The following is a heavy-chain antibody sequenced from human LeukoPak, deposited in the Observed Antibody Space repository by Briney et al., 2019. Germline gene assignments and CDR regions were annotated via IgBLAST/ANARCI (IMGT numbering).Heavy chain of an antibody. D-gene: IGHD5-24*01. CDR1: GGSISSGSYY. Sequence: SETLSLTCTVSGGSISSGSYYWSWIRQPAGKGLEWIGRIYTTGSTNYNPSLKTRLTISVDTSKNRISLKVNSVTAADTALYYCARVRGGTYNHFFDYWGQGTLVTVSS. V-gene: IGHV4-61*02. J-gene: IGHJ4*02. CDR2: IYTTGST. CDR3: ARVRGGTYNHFFDY.